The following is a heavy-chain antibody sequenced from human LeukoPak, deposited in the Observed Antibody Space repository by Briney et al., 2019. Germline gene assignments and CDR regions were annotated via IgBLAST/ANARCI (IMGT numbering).Heavy chain of an antibody. V-gene: IGHV3-23*01. CDR3: AKARINRKGYSYGSAFDY. Sequence: GGSLRLSCAASGFTFSSYAMSWVRQAPGMGLEWVSAISGSGGSTYYADSVKGRFTISRDNSKNTLYLQMNSLRAEDTAVYYCAKARINRKGYSYGSAFDYWGQGTLVTVSS. D-gene: IGHD5-18*01. CDR2: ISGSGGST. J-gene: IGHJ4*02. CDR1: GFTFSSYA.